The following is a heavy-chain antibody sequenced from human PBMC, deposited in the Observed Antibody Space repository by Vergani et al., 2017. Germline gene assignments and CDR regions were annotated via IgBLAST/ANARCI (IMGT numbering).Heavy chain of an antibody. J-gene: IGHJ3*02. D-gene: IGHD3-22*01. Sequence: QVQLVESGGGLVKPGGSLRLSCAASGFTFSDYYMSWIRQAPGKGLEWVSYISSSGSTIYYADSAKGRFTISRDNATNSLYLQMNSLRAEDTAVYYCARGLPDSSGYYYYRNAFDIWGQGTMVTVSS. CDR3: ARGLPDSSGYYYYRNAFDI. CDR1: GFTFSDYY. V-gene: IGHV3-11*01. CDR2: ISSSGSTI.